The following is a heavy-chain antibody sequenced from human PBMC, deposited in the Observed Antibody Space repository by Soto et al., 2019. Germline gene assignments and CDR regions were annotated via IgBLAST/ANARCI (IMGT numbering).Heavy chain of an antibody. V-gene: IGHV3-9*01. CDR2: IRWNSGSI. J-gene: IGHJ4*02. CDR3: ANDKSIAVAGDFDY. CDR1: GFTFDDYA. D-gene: IGHD6-19*01. Sequence: EVQLVESGGGLVQPGRSLRLSCAASGFTFDDYAMHWVRQAPGKGLEWVSGIRWNSGSIGYADSVKGRFTISRDNAKNSLYLQMNSLRAEDTAMYYCANDKSIAVAGDFDYWGQGTLVTVSS.